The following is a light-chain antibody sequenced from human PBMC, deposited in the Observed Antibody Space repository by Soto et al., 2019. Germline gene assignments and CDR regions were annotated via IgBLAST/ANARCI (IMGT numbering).Light chain of an antibody. CDR1: QSVSDSY. CDR3: QHYGTSAL. V-gene: IGKV3-20*01. CDR2: AS. Sequence: EIVLTQSPGTLFLSPGERATLSCRASQSVSDSYLAWYQQKPGQAPRLLIYASSRATDIPDRFSGSGSGTDVTLTISRLEPEDFAVYYCQHYGTSALFGPGTKVDIK. J-gene: IGKJ3*01.